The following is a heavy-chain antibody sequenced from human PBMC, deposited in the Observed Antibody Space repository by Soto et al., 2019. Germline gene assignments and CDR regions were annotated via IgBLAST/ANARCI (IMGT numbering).Heavy chain of an antibody. CDR3: ARGRYWDY. D-gene: IGHD2-8*02. Sequence: QVHLVQSGAEVKKPGASVKVSCKGSGYAFTTYGITWVRQAPGQGLEWMGWISAHSGNTNYTQKLQGRVTVTRDTSTSTAYMELWSLRSDDTAVYYCARGRYWDYWGQGALVTVSS. CDR2: ISAHSGNT. J-gene: IGHJ4*02. CDR1: GYAFTTYG. V-gene: IGHV1-18*01.